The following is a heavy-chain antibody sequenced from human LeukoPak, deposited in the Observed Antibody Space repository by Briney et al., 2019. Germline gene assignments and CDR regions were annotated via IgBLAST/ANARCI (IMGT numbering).Heavy chain of an antibody. CDR2: ISAYNGNT. D-gene: IGHD1-7*01. V-gene: IGHV1-18*01. CDR3: ARDPWNYTPLEYFDL. Sequence: GASVKVSCKASGYTFTSYGISWVRQAPGQGLEWMGWISAYNGNTNYAQKLQGRVTMTTDTSTSTAYMELRSLRSDDTAVYYCARDPWNYTPLEYFDLWGRGTLVTVSS. J-gene: IGHJ2*01. CDR1: GYTFTSYG.